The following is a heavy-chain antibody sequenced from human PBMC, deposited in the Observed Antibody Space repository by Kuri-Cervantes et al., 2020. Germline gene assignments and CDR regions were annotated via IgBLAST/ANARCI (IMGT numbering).Heavy chain of an antibody. D-gene: IGHD3-10*01. Sequence: SVKVSCKASGGTFSSYAISWVRQAPGQGLEWMGGIIPIFGTANYAQKFQGRVTITTDESTSTAYMELSSLRSEDTAVYYCATERLSVVRGIIIGGDLDAFDVWGQGTLVTVSS. V-gene: IGHV1-69*05. CDR3: ATERLSVVRGIIIGGDLDAFDV. CDR2: IIPIFGTA. CDR1: GGTFSSYA. J-gene: IGHJ3*01.